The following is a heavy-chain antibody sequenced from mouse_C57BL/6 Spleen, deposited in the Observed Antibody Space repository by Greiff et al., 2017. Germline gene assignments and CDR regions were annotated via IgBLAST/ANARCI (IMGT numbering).Heavy chain of an antibody. CDR2: IYPGDGDT. J-gene: IGHJ3*01. CDR1: GYAFSSSW. V-gene: IGHV1-82*01. Sequence: VKLQQSGPELVKPGASVKISCKASGYAFSSSWMNWVKQRPGKGLEWIGRIYPGDGDTNYNGKFKGKATLTADKSSSTAYMQLSSLTSEDSAVYCCARGGFAYWGQGTLVTVSA. CDR3: ARGGFAY.